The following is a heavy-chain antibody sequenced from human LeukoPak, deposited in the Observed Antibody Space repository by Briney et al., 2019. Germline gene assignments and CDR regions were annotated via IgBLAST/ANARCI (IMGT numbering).Heavy chain of an antibody. J-gene: IGHJ5*02. CDR1: GDSISSYY. CDR3: ASSVTVSQYNWFDP. CDR2: IYYSGST. D-gene: IGHD4-17*01. Sequence: SETLSLTCTVSGDSISSYYWSWIRQPPGKGLEWIGYIYYSGSTNYNPSLKSRVTISVDTSKNQFSLKLSSVTAADTAVYYCASSVTVSQYNWFDPWGQGTLVTVSS. V-gene: IGHV4-59*01.